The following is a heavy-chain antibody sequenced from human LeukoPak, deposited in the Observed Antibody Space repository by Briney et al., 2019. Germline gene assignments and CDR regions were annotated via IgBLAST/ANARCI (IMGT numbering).Heavy chain of an antibody. V-gene: IGHV6-1*01. CDR2: TYYRSKWYN. CDR1: GDSVSSNSAA. J-gene: IGHJ4*02. Sequence: SQTLSLTCAISGDSVSSNSAAGNWIRQSPSRGLEWLGRTYYRSKWYNDYAVSVKSRITINPDTSKNQFSMQLNSVTPEDTAVYYCARDPLSWAVAGYFDYWGQGTLVTVSS. D-gene: IGHD6-19*01. CDR3: ARDPLSWAVAGYFDY.